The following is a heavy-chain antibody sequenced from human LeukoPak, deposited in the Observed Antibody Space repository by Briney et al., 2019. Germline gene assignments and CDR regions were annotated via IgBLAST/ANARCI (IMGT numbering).Heavy chain of an antibody. D-gene: IGHD3-10*01. J-gene: IGHJ4*02. CDR3: AREDYGSGSYDPDY. CDR2: ITSSSSYI. Sequence: GGSLRLSCAASGFTFSNYRMNWVRQAPGKGLEWVSSITSSSSYIYYADSVKGRFTISRDNAKNSLYLQMNSLRAEDTAVYYCAREDYGSGSYDPDYWGQGTLVTVSS. CDR1: GFTFSNYR. V-gene: IGHV3-21*01.